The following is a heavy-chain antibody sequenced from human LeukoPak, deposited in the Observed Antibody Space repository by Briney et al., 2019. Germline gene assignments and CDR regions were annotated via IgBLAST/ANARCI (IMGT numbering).Heavy chain of an antibody. Sequence: SQTLSLTCTVSADSLSSGGHYWAWIRQFPGKGLESIGFIHHSGRSRHNPSLKDRVAISVDTSRKQFALKLSSVTAADTAMYYCARGGNRFGGFYFDYWGQGIQVNVSS. D-gene: IGHD3-10*01. CDR3: ARGGNRFGGFYFDY. V-gene: IGHV4-31*03. CDR2: IHHSGRS. J-gene: IGHJ4*02. CDR1: ADSLSSGGHY.